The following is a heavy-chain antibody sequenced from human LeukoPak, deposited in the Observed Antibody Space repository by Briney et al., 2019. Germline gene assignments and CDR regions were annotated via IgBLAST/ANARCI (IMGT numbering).Heavy chain of an antibody. V-gene: IGHV3-23*01. J-gene: IGHJ4*02. CDR1: GFTFSSYA. Sequence: PGGSLRLSCAASGFTFSSYAMSWVRQAPGKGLEWVSAIGGGGGSTYYADSVKGRFTISRDNSKNTLYLQMNSLRAEDTAVYYCAKLPQAYSSSWSFDYWGQGTLVTVSS. D-gene: IGHD6-13*01. CDR2: IGGGGGST. CDR3: AKLPQAYSSSWSFDY.